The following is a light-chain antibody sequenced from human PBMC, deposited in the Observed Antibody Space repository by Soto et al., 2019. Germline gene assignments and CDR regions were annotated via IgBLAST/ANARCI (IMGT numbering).Light chain of an antibody. CDR1: PSISSW. V-gene: IGKV1-5*03. Sequence: DIQMTQPPSTLSASVGDRVTITCRASPSISSWLAWYQQKPGKAPKLLIYKASSLESGVPSRFSGSGSWTEFTLTISSLQPDDFATDYCQQYNSFTWTFGQGTKVEIK. J-gene: IGKJ1*01. CDR3: QQYNSFTWT. CDR2: KAS.